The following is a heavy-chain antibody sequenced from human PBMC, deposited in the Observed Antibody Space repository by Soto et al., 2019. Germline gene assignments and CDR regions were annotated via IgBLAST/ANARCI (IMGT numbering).Heavy chain of an antibody. CDR2: ISSGAFTI. V-gene: IGHV3-48*03. CDR1: GFAFRDYE. CDR3: ARDYFIASSYYYYGMDV. Sequence: PGGSLRLSCIWSGFAFRDYEMNWVRQAPGKGLEWVAYISSGAFTIYYADSVRGRFTVSRDNAKNSLYLQMNSLRAEDTAVYYCARDYFIASSYYYYGMDVWGQGTTVTVSS. J-gene: IGHJ6*02. D-gene: IGHD2-2*01.